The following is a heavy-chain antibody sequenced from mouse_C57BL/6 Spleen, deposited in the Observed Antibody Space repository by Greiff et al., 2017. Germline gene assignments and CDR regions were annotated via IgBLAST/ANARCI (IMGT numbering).Heavy chain of an antibody. V-gene: IGHV5-16*01. CDR1: GFTFSDYY. CDR2: INYDGSST. Sequence: EVKLVESEGGLVQPGSSMKLSCTASGFTFSDYYMAWVRQVPEKGLEWVANINYDGSSTYYLDSLKSRFIISRDNAKNILYLQMSSLKSEDTATYYCARWGDYDGGYAMDYWGQGTSVTVSS. CDR3: ARWGDYDGGYAMDY. J-gene: IGHJ4*01. D-gene: IGHD2-4*01.